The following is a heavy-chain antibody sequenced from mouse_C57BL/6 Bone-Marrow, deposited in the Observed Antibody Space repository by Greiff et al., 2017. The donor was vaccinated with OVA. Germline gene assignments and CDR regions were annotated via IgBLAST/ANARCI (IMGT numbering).Heavy chain of an antibody. Sequence: VKLQQSGPELVKPGASVKISCKASGYAFSSSWMNWVKQRPGKGLEWIGRIYPGDGDTNYNGKFKGKATLTADKSSSTAYMQLSSLTSEDSAVYFCHYYGSSYWYFDVWGTGTTVTVSS. CDR2: IYPGDGDT. CDR3: HYYGSSYWYFDV. D-gene: IGHD1-1*01. J-gene: IGHJ1*03. CDR1: GYAFSSSW. V-gene: IGHV1-82*01.